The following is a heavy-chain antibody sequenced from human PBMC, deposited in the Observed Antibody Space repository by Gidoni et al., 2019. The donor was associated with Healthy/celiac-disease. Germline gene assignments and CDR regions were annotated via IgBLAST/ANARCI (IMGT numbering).Heavy chain of an antibody. CDR1: GFTFRSYA. CDR2: ISYDGSNK. D-gene: IGHD3-10*01. V-gene: IGHV3-30-3*01. Sequence: QVQLVESGGGVVQPGRSLRLSCAASGFTFRSYAMHWVRQAPGKGLEWVAVISYDGSNKYYADSVKGRFTISRDNSKNTLYLQMNSLRAEDTAVYYCARGFQNYGMDVWGQGTTVTVSS. CDR3: ARGFQNYGMDV. J-gene: IGHJ6*02.